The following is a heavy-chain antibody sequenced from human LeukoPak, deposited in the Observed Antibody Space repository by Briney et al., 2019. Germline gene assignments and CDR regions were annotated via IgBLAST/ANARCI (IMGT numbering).Heavy chain of an antibody. CDR1: GYTFTGYY. J-gene: IGHJ4*02. V-gene: IGHV1-2*06. CDR3: AKNIRGDGDYGAGGN. CDR2: INPSSGDA. Sequence: GASVKVSCKASGYTFTGYYMHWVRQAPGQGLEWMGRINPSSGDAQYPQKFQGRVTMTRDTSIKTVYMEIRGLQSDDTAVYYCAKNIRGDGDYGAGGNWGQGTLVTVSS. D-gene: IGHD5-12*01.